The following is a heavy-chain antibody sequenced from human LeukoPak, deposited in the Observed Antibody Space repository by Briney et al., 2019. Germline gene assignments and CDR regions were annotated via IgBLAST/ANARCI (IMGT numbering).Heavy chain of an antibody. CDR2: IYYSGST. Sequence: SETLSLTCTVSGGSISSSSYYWGWIRQPPGKGLEWIGSIYYSGSTYYNPSLKSRVTISVDTSKNQFSLKLSSVTAADTAVYYCARVGYQWLVGLNWFDPWGQGTLVTVSS. D-gene: IGHD6-19*01. CDR1: GGSISSSSYY. V-gene: IGHV4-39*07. CDR3: ARVGYQWLVGLNWFDP. J-gene: IGHJ5*02.